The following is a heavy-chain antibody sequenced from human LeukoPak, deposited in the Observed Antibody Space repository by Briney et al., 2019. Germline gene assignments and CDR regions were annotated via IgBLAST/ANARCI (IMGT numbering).Heavy chain of an antibody. CDR3: AREVVGATGSNWFDP. CDR1: AFTFSSHW. D-gene: IGHD1-26*01. J-gene: IGHJ5*02. Sequence: PGGSLRLSCAASAFTFSSHWMHWVRQGPGKGLEWVSRIKSDGTYRDYADSVKGRFTISRDNAKNTLYLQMNSLRAEDTAVYFCAREVVGATGSNWFDPWGQGTLVTVSS. V-gene: IGHV3-74*01. CDR2: IKSDGTYR.